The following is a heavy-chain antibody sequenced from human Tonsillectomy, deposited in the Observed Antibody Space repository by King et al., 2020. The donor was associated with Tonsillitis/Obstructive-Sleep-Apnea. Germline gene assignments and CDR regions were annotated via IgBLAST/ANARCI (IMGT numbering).Heavy chain of an antibody. CDR2: INWNGGST. D-gene: IGHD3-22*01. J-gene: IGHJ3*02. V-gene: IGHV3-20*04. CDR3: ASLTTHYYDSSGYDYDAFDI. CDR1: GFTFDDYG. Sequence: QLVQSGGGVVRPGGSLRLSCAASGFTFDDYGMSWVRQAPGKGLEWVSGINWNGGSTGYADSVKGRFTIPRDNAKNSLYLQMNSLRAEDTALYYCASLTTHYYDSSGYDYDAFDIWGQGTMVTVSS.